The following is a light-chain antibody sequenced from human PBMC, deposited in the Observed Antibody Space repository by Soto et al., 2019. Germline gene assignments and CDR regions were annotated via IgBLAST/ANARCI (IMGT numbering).Light chain of an antibody. Sequence: EIVLTQFPATLSLSPGERATLSCRASQSVNSNYLTWYQQKPGQAPRLLIYGASSRDTDIPDRFSGSGSGTDFTLTINRREPENFAEYYCQQYGTSIWTLGQGTKVEIK. CDR3: QQYGTSIWT. J-gene: IGKJ1*01. CDR2: GAS. CDR1: QSVNSNY. V-gene: IGKV3-20*01.